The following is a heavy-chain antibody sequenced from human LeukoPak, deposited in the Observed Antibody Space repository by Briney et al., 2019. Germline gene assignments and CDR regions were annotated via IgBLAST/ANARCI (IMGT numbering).Heavy chain of an antibody. J-gene: IGHJ4*02. CDR3: ASAPSEYSSGWIGY. CDR2: ISSSSSYI. Sequence: SGGSLRLSCAASGFTFSSYSMNWVRQAPGKGLEWVSPISSSSSYIYYADSVKGRFTISRDNAKNSLYLQMNSLRAEDTAVYYCASAPSEYSSGWIGYWGQGTLVTVSS. V-gene: IGHV3-21*01. CDR1: GFTFSSYS. D-gene: IGHD6-19*01.